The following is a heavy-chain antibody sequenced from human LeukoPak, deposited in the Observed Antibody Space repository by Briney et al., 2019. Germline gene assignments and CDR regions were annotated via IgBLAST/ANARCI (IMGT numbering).Heavy chain of an antibody. J-gene: IGHJ3*02. CDR2: IYYSGST. Sequence: SETLSLTGNVSSGSISSSIYYWGWIRQPPGKGLEWIVSIYYSGSTYYNPSLKSRVTISIDTSKNQFSLKLGSVTAADTAVYYCARDGGWLQFAAFDIWGQGTVVTVSS. CDR1: SGSISSSIYY. CDR3: ARDGGWLQFAAFDI. V-gene: IGHV4-39*07. D-gene: IGHD5-24*01.